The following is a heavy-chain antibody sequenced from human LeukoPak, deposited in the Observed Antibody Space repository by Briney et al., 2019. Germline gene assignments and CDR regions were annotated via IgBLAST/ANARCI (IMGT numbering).Heavy chain of an antibody. CDR1: GYTFTGCY. Sequence: GASVKVSCKASGYTFTGCYMHWVRQAPGQGLEWMGWINPNSGGTNYAQKFQGRVTMTRDTSISTAYMELSRLRSDDTAVYYCARDMDSSGWYYFDYWGQGTLVTVSS. D-gene: IGHD6-19*01. CDR2: INPNSGGT. J-gene: IGHJ4*02. CDR3: ARDMDSSGWYYFDY. V-gene: IGHV1-2*02.